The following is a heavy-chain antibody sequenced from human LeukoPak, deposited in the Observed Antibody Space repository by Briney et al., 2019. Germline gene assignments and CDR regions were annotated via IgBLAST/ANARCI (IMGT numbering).Heavy chain of an antibody. D-gene: IGHD3-10*01. CDR3: ARFLYGSGNDY. CDR1: GGSISNDY. V-gene: IGHV4-59*01. J-gene: IGHJ4*02. CDR2: IYYSGST. Sequence: PSETLSLTCTVSGGSISNDYWSWIRQPPGKGLEWIGYIYYSGSTDYNPSLRSRVTISLDTSKNQFSLILSSVTAADTAMYYCARFLYGSGNDYWGQGTLVTVSS.